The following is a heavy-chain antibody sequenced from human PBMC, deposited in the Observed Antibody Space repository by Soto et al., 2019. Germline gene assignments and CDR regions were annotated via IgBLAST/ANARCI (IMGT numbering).Heavy chain of an antibody. CDR2: ISAYNGNT. J-gene: IGHJ6*02. CDR1: GYTFTSYG. Sequence: QVQLVQSGAEVKKPGASVKVSCKASGYTFTSYGISWVRQAPGQGLEWMGWISAYNGNTNYAQKLQGRVTMTTDTSTSTAYMELRSLRSDETAVYYCARTGIAAAGIYYYYGMDVWGQGTTVTVSS. V-gene: IGHV1-18*01. CDR3: ARTGIAAAGIYYYYGMDV. D-gene: IGHD6-13*01.